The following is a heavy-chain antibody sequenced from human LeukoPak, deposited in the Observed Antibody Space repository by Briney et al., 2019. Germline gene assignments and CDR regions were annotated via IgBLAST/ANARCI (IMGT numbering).Heavy chain of an antibody. Sequence: GGSLRLSCAASGFTFSSYEMNWVRQAPGRGLEWLSYITSGGSSTYYADSVKGRFTISRDNAKNPLYLQMNSLRAEDTAVYYCARDYGDYIGYDAVDIWGQGTMVTVSS. CDR1: GFTFSSYE. J-gene: IGHJ3*02. CDR3: ARDYGDYIGYDAVDI. V-gene: IGHV3-48*03. CDR2: ITSGGSST. D-gene: IGHD4-17*01.